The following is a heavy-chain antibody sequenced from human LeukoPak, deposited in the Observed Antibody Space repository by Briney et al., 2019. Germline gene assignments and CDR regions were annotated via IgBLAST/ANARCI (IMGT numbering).Heavy chain of an antibody. D-gene: IGHD6-19*01. CDR1: GFTFSKYW. CDR2: INTDGNVT. Sequence: PGGSLRLSCAASGFTFSKYWVLWVRQAPGKGLESVSRINTDGNVTTYANSVKGRFTVSRDNADNTMFLQMNSVRDEDTAVYYCATKQWLAPPPDSWGQGTPVTVSS. J-gene: IGHJ4*02. CDR3: ATKQWLAPPPDS. V-gene: IGHV3-74*01.